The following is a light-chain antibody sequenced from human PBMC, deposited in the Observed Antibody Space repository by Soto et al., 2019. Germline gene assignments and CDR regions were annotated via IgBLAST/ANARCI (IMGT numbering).Light chain of an antibody. CDR1: SSDVGGYNY. V-gene: IGLV2-14*01. Sequence: QSVLTQPASVSGSPGQSITISCTGTSSDVGGYNYVSWYQQHPGKAPKLMIYEVSNRPSGVSNRFSGSKSGNTASLTISGLQAEDEADYYCCAFAYSRVVFGGGTKVTVL. CDR3: CAFAYSRVV. J-gene: IGLJ3*02. CDR2: EVS.